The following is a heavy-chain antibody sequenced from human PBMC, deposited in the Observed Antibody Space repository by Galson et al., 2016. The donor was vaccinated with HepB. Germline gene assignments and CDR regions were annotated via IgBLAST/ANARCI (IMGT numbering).Heavy chain of an antibody. CDR3: GRDGRSGYTYGYYYYMDV. D-gene: IGHD5-18*01. Sequence: SLRLSCAASGFSFSTYWMTWVRQAPGKGLEWVANIKQDGSEKNNVDSVKGRFTISRDNAKNTLYLQLNSLRAEDTAVYYCGRDGRSGYTYGYYYYMDVWGKGTTVTVSS. J-gene: IGHJ6*03. V-gene: IGHV3-7*03. CDR2: IKQDGSEK. CDR1: GFSFSTYW.